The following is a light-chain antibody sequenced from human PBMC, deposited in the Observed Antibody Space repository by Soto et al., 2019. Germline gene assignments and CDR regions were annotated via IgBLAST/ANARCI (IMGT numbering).Light chain of an antibody. V-gene: IGLV2-14*03. CDR3: SSYTSSSTYV. CDR2: DVS. Sequence: QSALTQPASVSGAPGQSIAISCTGTSSDVGGYNYVSWYQHHPGKAPKLMVYDVSNRPSGVSNRFSGSKSGNTASLTISGXXXEDEAXYYCSSYTSSSTYVXGXGT. CDR1: SSDVGGYNY. J-gene: IGLJ1*01.